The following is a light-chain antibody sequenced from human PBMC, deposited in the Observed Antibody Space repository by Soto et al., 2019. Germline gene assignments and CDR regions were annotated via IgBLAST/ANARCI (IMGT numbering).Light chain of an antibody. CDR2: DVN. CDR3: SSYTSSSTPV. J-gene: IGLJ2*01. Sequence: QSALTQPASVSGSPGQSITISCTGTSSDVGGYNYVSWYQQHPGTAPKLMIYDVNNRPSGVSNRFSGSKSGNTASLTISGLQAEDEADYYCSSYTSSSTPVFGGGTKLTVL. CDR1: SSDVGGYNY. V-gene: IGLV2-14*01.